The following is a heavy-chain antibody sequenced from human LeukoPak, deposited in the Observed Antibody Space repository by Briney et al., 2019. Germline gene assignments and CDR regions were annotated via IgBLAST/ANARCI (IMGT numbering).Heavy chain of an antibody. Sequence: SVKVSCMASGGTFSSYAISWVRQAPGQGLEWMGRIIPIFGTANYAQKFQGRVTITTDESTSTAYMELSSLRSEDTAVYYCARGYYDSSGYSYYFDYWGQGTLVTVSS. CDR2: IIPIFGTA. D-gene: IGHD3-22*01. CDR3: ARGYYDSSGYSYYFDY. V-gene: IGHV1-69*05. CDR1: GGTFSSYA. J-gene: IGHJ4*02.